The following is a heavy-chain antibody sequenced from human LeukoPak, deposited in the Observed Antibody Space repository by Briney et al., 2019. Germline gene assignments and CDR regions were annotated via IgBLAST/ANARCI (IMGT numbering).Heavy chain of an antibody. D-gene: IGHD5-24*01. CDR3: ARREMATIVGGAFDI. CDR1: GGSITSTGYY. CDR2: IYYSGST. Sequence: SETLSLTCTVSGGSITSTGYYWGWIRQPPGKELEWIGIIYYSGSTYYNPSLKSRVTISVDTSKNQFSLKLSSVTAADTAVYYCARREMATIVGGAFDIWGQGTMVTVSS. V-gene: IGHV4-39*01. J-gene: IGHJ3*02.